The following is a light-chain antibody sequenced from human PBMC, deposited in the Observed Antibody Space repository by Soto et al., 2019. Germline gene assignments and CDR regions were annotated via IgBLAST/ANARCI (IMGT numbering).Light chain of an antibody. V-gene: IGKV3-20*01. Sequence: EVVLTQSPGTLSLSPGERVTLSCRASQSVSSFYLAWYQQRPGQAPRLLIYGASARATGIPDRFSGGGSGTDFTLTISRLEPEDFAVYFCQQYGSSPITFGQGTRLEIK. J-gene: IGKJ5*01. CDR3: QQYGSSPIT. CDR1: QSVSSFY. CDR2: GAS.